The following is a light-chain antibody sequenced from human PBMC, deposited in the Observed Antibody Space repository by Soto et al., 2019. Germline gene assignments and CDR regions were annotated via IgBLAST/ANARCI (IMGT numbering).Light chain of an antibody. V-gene: IGKV3-20*01. J-gene: IGKJ1*01. CDR3: QQYGSSGT. CDR1: QSISAN. Sequence: EIVVTQSPATLAVYPGDRASLSCRASQSISANLAWYQQKPGQAPRLLIYGASNRATGIPDRFSGSGSGTDFTLTISRLEPEDFAVYYCQQYGSSGTFGQGTKVDI. CDR2: GAS.